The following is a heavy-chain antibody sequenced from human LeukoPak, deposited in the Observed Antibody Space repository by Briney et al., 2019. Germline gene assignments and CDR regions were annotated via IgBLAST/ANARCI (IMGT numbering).Heavy chain of an antibody. V-gene: IGHV3-11*01. D-gene: IGHD4-17*01. CDR1: GFTFSDFY. CDR3: IVFGDSDH. Sequence: KSGGSLRLSCAASGFTFSDFYMSWIRQAPGKGLEWVSYMHINGLSTYYGDSVKGRFAISRDNAKNSVFLQMDSLRVEDTAVYYCIVFGDSDHWGQGTLVTVSS. J-gene: IGHJ4*02. CDR2: MHINGLST.